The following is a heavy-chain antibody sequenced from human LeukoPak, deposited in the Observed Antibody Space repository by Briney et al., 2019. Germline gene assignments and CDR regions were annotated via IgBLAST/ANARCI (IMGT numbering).Heavy chain of an antibody. V-gene: IGHV4-34*01. CDR2: INHSGST. Sequence: SETLSLTCAVYGGSFSGYYWSWIRQPPGKGLEWIGEINHSGSTNYNPSLKSRVTISVDTSKNQFSLKLSSVTAVDTAVYYCARGGLLRYCSGGSCYSRNWFDPWGQGTLVTVSS. J-gene: IGHJ5*02. CDR1: GGSFSGYY. CDR3: ARGGLLRYCSGGSCYSRNWFDP. D-gene: IGHD2-15*01.